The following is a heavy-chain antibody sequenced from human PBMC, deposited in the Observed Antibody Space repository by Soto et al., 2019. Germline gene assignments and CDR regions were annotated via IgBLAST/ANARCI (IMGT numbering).Heavy chain of an antibody. CDR1: GFFFDDYA. Sequence: DAQLVESGGGLVQPGRSLRLSCAASGFFFDDYAMHWVRQAPGKGLEWVSGVTWNSGGIGYADSVEGRFTISRDNAKNSLYLQMNSLRPEDTALYYCAKDIRSQLHGGMDVWGRGTTVTVSS. CDR2: VTWNSGGI. CDR3: AKDIRSQLHGGMDV. D-gene: IGHD2-2*01. J-gene: IGHJ6*02. V-gene: IGHV3-9*01.